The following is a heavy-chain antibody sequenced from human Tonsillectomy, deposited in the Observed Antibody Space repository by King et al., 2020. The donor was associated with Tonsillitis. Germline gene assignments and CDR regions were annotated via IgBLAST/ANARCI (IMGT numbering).Heavy chain of an antibody. CDR1: GFTFGDYA. Sequence: VQLVESGGGLVKPGRSLRLSCTASGFTFGDYAMSWFRQAPGKGLEWVGFIRSKAYGGTTEYAAFVKGRLTISRDDSKSIAYLQMNSLKTEDTAVYYCTRDLYCSGGSCYSFDYWGQGTLVTVSS. D-gene: IGHD2-15*01. CDR2: IRSKAYGGTT. CDR3: TRDLYCSGGSCYSFDY. V-gene: IGHV3-49*05. J-gene: IGHJ4*02.